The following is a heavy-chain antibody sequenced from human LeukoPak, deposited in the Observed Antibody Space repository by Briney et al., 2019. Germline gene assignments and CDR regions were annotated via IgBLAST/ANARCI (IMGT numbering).Heavy chain of an antibody. CDR1: GFTFSSYG. CDR2: INSDGSST. Sequence: PGRSLRLSCAASGFTFSSYGMHWVRQAPGKGLVWVSRINSDGSSTSYADSVKGRFTISRDNAKNTLYLQMNSLRAEDTAVYYCARRAELAAAGNFDYWGQGTLVTVSS. CDR3: ARRAELAAAGNFDY. D-gene: IGHD6-13*01. J-gene: IGHJ4*02. V-gene: IGHV3-74*01.